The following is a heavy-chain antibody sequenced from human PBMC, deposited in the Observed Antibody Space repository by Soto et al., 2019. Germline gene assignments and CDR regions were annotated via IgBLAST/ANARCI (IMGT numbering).Heavy chain of an antibody. CDR1: GGSISSYY. D-gene: IGHD5-12*01. CDR3: ARVEDSGYDLRLAY. V-gene: IGHV4-59*01. Sequence: PSETLSLTCTVSGGSISSYYWSWIRQPPGKGLEWIGYIYFRGTTNYNPSLKSRVTMSADTSKNQFSLKLNSVTAADTAVYYCARVEDSGYDLRLAYWGQGTLVTVSS. J-gene: IGHJ4*02. CDR2: IYFRGTT.